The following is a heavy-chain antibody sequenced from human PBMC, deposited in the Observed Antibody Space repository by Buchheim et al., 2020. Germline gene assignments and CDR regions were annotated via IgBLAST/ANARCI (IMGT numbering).Heavy chain of an antibody. CDR2: INPGSEKT. CDR3: ARGWFGDY. J-gene: IGHJ4*02. Sequence: VELVQSGTEVKKPGTSVKLSCKGSGYIFTSFTMHWVHQAPGQGLEWMGWINPGSEKTKYSQKFHDRITITRDIAADTAYMELSGLRAEDTAVYFCARGWFGDYWSQGTL. CDR1: GYIFTSFT. V-gene: IGHV1-3*01. D-gene: IGHD3-10*01.